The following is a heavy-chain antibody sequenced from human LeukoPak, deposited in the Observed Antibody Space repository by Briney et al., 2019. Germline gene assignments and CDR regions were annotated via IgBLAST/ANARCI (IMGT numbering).Heavy chain of an antibody. D-gene: IGHD7-27*01. CDR3: ARDNDWGFDY. CDR1: GFIFSDYS. V-gene: IGHV3-48*04. CDR2: IRGSRSGLGSGM. J-gene: IGHJ4*02. Sequence: GGSLRLSCAASGFIFSDYSMNWVRQAPGKGLEWISNIRGSRSGLGSGMYYADSVRGRFTISRDDAKNSLYLQMSSLRAEDTAFYYCARDNDWGFDYWGQGALVTVSS.